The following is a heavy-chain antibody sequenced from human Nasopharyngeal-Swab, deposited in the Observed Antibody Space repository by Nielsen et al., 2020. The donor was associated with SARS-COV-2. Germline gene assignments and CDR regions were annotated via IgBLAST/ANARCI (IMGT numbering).Heavy chain of an antibody. CDR3: ARGRYCSSTSCRSLMDV. CDR1: GFTFSDYY. Sequence: GGSLRLSCAASGFTFSDYYMSWIRQAPGKGLEWVSYISSSGSTIYYADSVKGRFTISRDNAKNSLYLQMNSLRAEDTAVYYCARGRYCSSTSCRSLMDVWGKGTTVTASS. V-gene: IGHV3-11*04. J-gene: IGHJ6*03. D-gene: IGHD2-2*01. CDR2: ISSSGSTI.